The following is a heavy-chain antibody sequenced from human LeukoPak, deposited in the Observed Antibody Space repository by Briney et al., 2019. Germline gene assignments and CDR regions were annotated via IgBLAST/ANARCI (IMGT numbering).Heavy chain of an antibody. J-gene: IGHJ4*02. D-gene: IGHD5-18*01. Sequence: GGSLRLSCAASRFTFSDYHMSWIRQAPGRGLEWVSYISSSGSAIYYADSVKGRFTISRDNAKNSLYLQMNRLRAEDTAVYFCARRLHGSNYGYYFDYWGQGTLVTVSS. CDR2: ISSSGSAI. CDR1: RFTFSDYH. CDR3: ARRLHGSNYGYYFDY. V-gene: IGHV3-11*01.